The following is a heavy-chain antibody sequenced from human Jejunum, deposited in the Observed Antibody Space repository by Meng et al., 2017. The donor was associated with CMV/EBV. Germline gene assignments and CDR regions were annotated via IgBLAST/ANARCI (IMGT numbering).Heavy chain of an antibody. J-gene: IGHJ6*02. V-gene: IGHV3-23*01. CDR2: VGGSGFST. CDR1: SDA. CDR3: VRDHSRSVVKPDFYYGMDV. Sequence: SDAVTWGRQAPGKGLEWVSGVGGSGFSTFYADSVKGRFTISRGNSENTVYLQMNSLRADDTAVYYCVRDHSRSVVKPDFYYGMDVWGQGTTVTVSS. D-gene: IGHD4-23*01.